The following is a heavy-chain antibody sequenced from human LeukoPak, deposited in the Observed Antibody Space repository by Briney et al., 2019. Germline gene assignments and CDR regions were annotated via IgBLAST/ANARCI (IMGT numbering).Heavy chain of an antibody. D-gene: IGHD6-19*01. V-gene: IGHV4-34*01. Sequence: SETLSLTCTVSGGSISSYYWSWIRQPPGKGLEWIGEINHSGSTNYNPSLKSRVTISVDTSKNQFSLKLSSVTAADTAVYYCARHRWLGGFDYWGQGTLVTVSS. J-gene: IGHJ4*02. CDR2: INHSGST. CDR3: ARHRWLGGFDY. CDR1: GGSISSYY.